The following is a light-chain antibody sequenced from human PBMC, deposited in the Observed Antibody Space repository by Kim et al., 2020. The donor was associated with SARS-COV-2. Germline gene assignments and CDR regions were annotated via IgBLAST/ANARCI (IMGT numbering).Light chain of an antibody. CDR3: QQYNDWPPWT. J-gene: IGKJ1*01. V-gene: IGKV3-15*01. CDR1: QSVSSN. CDR2: GAF. Sequence: SPGERATLSCRASQSVSSNLAWYQQKPGQSPRLLIYGAFTRATGIPARFSGSGSETEFTLTISSLQSEDFAVYYCQQYNDWPPWTFGQGTKVDIK.